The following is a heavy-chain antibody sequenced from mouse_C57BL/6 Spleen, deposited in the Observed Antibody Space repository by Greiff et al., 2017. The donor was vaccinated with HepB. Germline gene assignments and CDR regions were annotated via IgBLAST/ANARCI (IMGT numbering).Heavy chain of an antibody. CDR1: GYAFSSSW. CDR2: IYPGDGDT. Sequence: VQLQQSGPELVKPGASVKISCKASGYAFSSSWMNWVKQRPGKGLEWIGRIYPGDGDTNYNGKFKGKATLTADKSSSTAYMQLSSLTSEDSAVYFCARECDGDYWGQGTTLTVSS. V-gene: IGHV1-82*01. CDR3: ARECDGDY. D-gene: IGHD2-3*01. J-gene: IGHJ2*01.